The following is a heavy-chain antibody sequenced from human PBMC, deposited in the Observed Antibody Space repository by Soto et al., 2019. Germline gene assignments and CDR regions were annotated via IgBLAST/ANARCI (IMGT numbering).Heavy chain of an antibody. CDR3: ARGSSGWSDYYYYGMDV. Sequence: ASVKVSCKASGYTFTSYGISWVRQAPGQGLEWMGWISAYNGNTNYAQKLQGRVTMTTDTSTSTAYMELRSLRSDDTAVYYCARGSSGWSDYYYYGMDVRGQGTTVTVSS. V-gene: IGHV1-18*01. CDR1: GYTFTSYG. CDR2: ISAYNGNT. D-gene: IGHD6-19*01. J-gene: IGHJ6*02.